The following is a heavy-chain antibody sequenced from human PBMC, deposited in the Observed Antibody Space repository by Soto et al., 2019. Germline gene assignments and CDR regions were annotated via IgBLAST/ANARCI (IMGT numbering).Heavy chain of an antibody. J-gene: IGHJ6*04. Sequence: GGSLRLSCAASGFTFSSYAMSWVRQAPGKGLEWVSAISGSGGSTYYADSVKGRFTISRDNSKNTLYLQMNSLRAEDTAVYYCANETYSSRWCLLWGPMEVWGKWTPVIVSS. CDR2: ISGSGGST. CDR1: GFTFSSYA. CDR3: ANETYSSRWCLLWGPMEV. V-gene: IGHV3-23*01. D-gene: IGHD6-13*01.